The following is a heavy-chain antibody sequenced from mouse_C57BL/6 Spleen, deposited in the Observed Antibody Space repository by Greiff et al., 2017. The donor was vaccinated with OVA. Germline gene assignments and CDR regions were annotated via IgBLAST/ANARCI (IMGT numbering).Heavy chain of an antibody. CDR2: INPNSGGT. V-gene: IGHV1-26*01. CDR1: GYTFTDYY. Sequence: VQLQQSGPELVKPGASVKISCKASGYTFTDYYMNWVKQSHGKSLEWIGVINPNSGGTSYNQKFKGKATLTVDKSSSTAYMELRSLPSEDSAVYYWSRYGHLEFAYWGQGTLVTVSA. J-gene: IGHJ3*01. D-gene: IGHD1-1*02. CDR3: SRYGHLEFAY.